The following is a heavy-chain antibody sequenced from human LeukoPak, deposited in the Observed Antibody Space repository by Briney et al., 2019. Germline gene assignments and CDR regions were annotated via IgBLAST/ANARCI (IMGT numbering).Heavy chain of an antibody. Sequence: GGSLRLSCAASAFTFSSYAMHWVRQAPGKGLEWVAVTSYDESTKHYADSVKGRFTISRDNYKNTLYLQMNSLRAEDTAVYYCARDYEIYWGQGTLVTVSS. CDR3: ARDYEIY. D-gene: IGHD5-12*01. CDR1: AFTFSSYA. J-gene: IGHJ4*02. V-gene: IGHV3-30-3*01. CDR2: TSYDESTK.